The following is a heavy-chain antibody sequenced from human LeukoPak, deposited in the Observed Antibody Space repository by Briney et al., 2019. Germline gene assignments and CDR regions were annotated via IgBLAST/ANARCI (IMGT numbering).Heavy chain of an antibody. V-gene: IGHV4-59*01. D-gene: IGHD5-12*01. J-gene: IGHJ4*02. CDR2: IYYSGST. CDR1: GGSISSYY. CDR3: AGAFGGYDHYYFDY. Sequence: SETLPLTCTVSGGSISSYYWSWIRQPPGKGLEWIGYIYYSGSTNYNPSLKSRVTISVDTSKNQFSLKLSSVTAADTAVYYCAGAFGGYDHYYFDYWGQGTLVTVSS.